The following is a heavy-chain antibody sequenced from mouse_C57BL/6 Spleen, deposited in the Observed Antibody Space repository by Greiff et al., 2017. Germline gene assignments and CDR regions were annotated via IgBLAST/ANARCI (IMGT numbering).Heavy chain of an antibody. CDR3: ARGSHYYGSSYERGYYAMDY. Sequence: EVQLQQSGPELVKPGASVKISCKASGYSFTGYYMNWVEQSPEKSLEWIGEINPSTGGTTYNQKFKAKATLTVDKSSSTAYMQLKSLTSEDSAVYYCARGSHYYGSSYERGYYAMDYWGQGTSVTVSS. CDR1: GYSFTGYY. D-gene: IGHD1-1*01. J-gene: IGHJ4*01. V-gene: IGHV1-42*01. CDR2: INPSTGGT.